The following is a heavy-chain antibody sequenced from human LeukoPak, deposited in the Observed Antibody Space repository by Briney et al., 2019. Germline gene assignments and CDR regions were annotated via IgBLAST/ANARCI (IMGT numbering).Heavy chain of an antibody. V-gene: IGHV3-30*02. CDR3: AKEMYDYVWGSYFEN. CDR1: GFTFRSYG. CDR2: IQKDGSNK. Sequence: LPGGSLRLSCGASGFTFRSYGVHWVRQAPGKGLEWVAFIQKDGSNKYYGDSVKGRFTISRDNSKNTLYLQMNSLRVEDTAVYYCAKEMYDYVWGSYFENWAQATLVTVSS. D-gene: IGHD3-16*01. J-gene: IGHJ4*02.